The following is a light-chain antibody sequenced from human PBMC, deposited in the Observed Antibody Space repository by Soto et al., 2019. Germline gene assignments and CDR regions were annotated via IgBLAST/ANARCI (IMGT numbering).Light chain of an antibody. CDR3: QQYGASPFT. V-gene: IGKV3-20*01. J-gene: IGKJ3*01. CDR1: ESVYINS. Sequence: EIVLTQSPGTLSLSPGESATLSCKASESVYINSFAWYYQKPGQPPRLLIYGASTRATGIPDRFSGSGSGKDVVLSINRLEVEDSGMYYCQQYGASPFTFGPGTRVDIK. CDR2: GAS.